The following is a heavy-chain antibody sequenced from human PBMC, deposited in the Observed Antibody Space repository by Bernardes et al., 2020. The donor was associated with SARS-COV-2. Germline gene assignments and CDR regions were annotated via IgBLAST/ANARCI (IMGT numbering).Heavy chain of an antibody. CDR2: IKEDGSEK. D-gene: IGHD5-18*01. J-gene: IGHJ5*02. CDR1: GFTFSSYW. CDR3: AKGGYRYGS. Sequence: GGSLRLSCAASGFTFSSYWMSWVRQAPGKGLEWVANIKEDGSEKNYVDTVKGRFSISRDNAKNSLYLQMNSQRAEDTAVYYCAKGGYRYGSWGQGILVTVSS. V-gene: IGHV3-7*01.